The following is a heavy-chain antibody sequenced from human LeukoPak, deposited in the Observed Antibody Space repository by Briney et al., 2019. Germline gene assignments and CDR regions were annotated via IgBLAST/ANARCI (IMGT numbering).Heavy chain of an antibody. J-gene: IGHJ4*02. CDR3: ARDRGDFSTVTTGFLLY. D-gene: IGHD4-11*01. Sequence: GGSLRLSCAASGFTFSSYAMHWVRQAPGKGLEWVAVISYDGSNKYYADSVKGRFTVSRDNSKNTLYLQMNSLRAEDTAVYYCARDRGDFSTVTTGFLLYWGQGTLVTASS. CDR2: ISYDGSNK. V-gene: IGHV3-30-3*01. CDR1: GFTFSSYA.